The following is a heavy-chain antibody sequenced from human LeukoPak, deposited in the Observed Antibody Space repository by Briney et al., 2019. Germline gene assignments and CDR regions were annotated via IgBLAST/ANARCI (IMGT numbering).Heavy chain of an antibody. J-gene: IGHJ4*02. CDR3: ASYSYYYDSSGYFDY. CDR1: GGSISSYY. CDR2: IYYSGST. D-gene: IGHD3-22*01. Sequence: SETLSLTCTVSGGSISSYYWSWIRRPPGKGLEWIGYIYYSGSTNYYPSLKSRVTISVDTSKNQFSLKLSSVTAADTAVYYCASYSYYYDSSGYFDYWGQGTLVTVSS. V-gene: IGHV4-59*01.